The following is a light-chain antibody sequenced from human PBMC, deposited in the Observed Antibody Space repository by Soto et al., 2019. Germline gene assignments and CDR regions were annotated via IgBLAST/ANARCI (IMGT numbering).Light chain of an antibody. CDR2: GAS. Sequence: EIVLTQSPGTLSLSPGERATLSCRASQSVSSSYLAWYQQKPGQAPRLLIYGASSRATGIPDRFSGSGSGTEFTLTISSLQSEDFAVYYCQQYNNWPGGTFGQGTKLEIK. CDR3: QQYNNWPGGT. J-gene: IGKJ2*02. CDR1: QSVSSSY. V-gene: IGKV3-20*01.